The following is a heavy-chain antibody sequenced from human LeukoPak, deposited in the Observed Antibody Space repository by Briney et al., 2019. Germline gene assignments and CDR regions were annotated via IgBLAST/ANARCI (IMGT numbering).Heavy chain of an antibody. CDR1: GFTFSSYG. J-gene: IGHJ3*02. Sequence: GGSLRLSCAASGFTFSSYGMSWVRQAPGKGLEWVSAISGSGGSTYYADSVKGRFTFSRDNSKNTLYLQMNSLRADDTAVYYCARRSGSYLFDAFDIWGQGTMVTVSS. CDR2: ISGSGGST. D-gene: IGHD1-26*01. V-gene: IGHV3-23*01. CDR3: ARRSGSYLFDAFDI.